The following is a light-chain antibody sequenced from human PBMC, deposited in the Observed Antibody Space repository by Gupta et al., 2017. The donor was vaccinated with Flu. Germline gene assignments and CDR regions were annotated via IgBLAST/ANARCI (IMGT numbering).Light chain of an antibody. Sequence: SYKLTQPPSLSVSPGQTASITCSGDNLGDKYACWYQQKPGQSPVLVIYQDSKRPSGIPERFSGSNSGNTATLTISGTQAMDEADYYCQAWDSSYSNCVFGGGTKLTVL. CDR2: QDS. J-gene: IGLJ3*02. CDR3: QAWDSSYSNCV. CDR1: NLGDKY. V-gene: IGLV3-1*01.